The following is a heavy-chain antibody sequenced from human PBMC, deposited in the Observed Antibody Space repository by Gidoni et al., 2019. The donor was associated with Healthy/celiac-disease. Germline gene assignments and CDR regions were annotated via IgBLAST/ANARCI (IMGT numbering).Heavy chain of an antibody. Sequence: SSYAMHWVRQAPGKGLEWVAVISYDGSNKYYADSVKGRFTISRDNSKNTLYLQMNSLRAEDTAVYYCARDTNRLGELSLLDYWGQGTLVTVSS. D-gene: IGHD3-16*02. CDR2: ISYDGSNK. V-gene: IGHV3-30-3*01. J-gene: IGHJ4*02. CDR1: SSYA. CDR3: ARDTNRLGELSLLDY.